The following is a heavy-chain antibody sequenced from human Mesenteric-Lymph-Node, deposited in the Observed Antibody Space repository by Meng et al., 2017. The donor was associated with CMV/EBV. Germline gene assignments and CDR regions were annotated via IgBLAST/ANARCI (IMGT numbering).Heavy chain of an antibody. V-gene: IGHV4-59*01. CDR2: IYYSGTA. J-gene: IGHJ4*02. D-gene: IGHD1-26*01. CDR3: ARDRSYYYDY. CDR1: GGSISDYY. Sequence: SETLSLTCAVSGGSISDYYWSWIRQPPGKGLEWIGYIYYSGTANYNPSLKSRVTMSLDTSKNQFSLKLSSVTAADTAVYYCARDRSYYYDYWGQGMLVTVSS.